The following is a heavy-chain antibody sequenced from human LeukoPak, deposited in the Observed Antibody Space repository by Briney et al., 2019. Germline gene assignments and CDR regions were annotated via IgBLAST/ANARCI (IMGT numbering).Heavy chain of an antibody. Sequence: GGSLRLSCAASGFTFSNYSMNWVRQAPGKGLEWVSSISGSSSYIYYADSLKGRFTDSRDNAKNTLYLQVNNLRAEDTAVYYCARGPNSNWSGLDFWGQGTLLTVSS. CDR2: ISGSSSYI. V-gene: IGHV3-21*01. J-gene: IGHJ4*02. CDR3: ARGPNSNWSGLDF. CDR1: GFTFSNYS. D-gene: IGHD6-6*01.